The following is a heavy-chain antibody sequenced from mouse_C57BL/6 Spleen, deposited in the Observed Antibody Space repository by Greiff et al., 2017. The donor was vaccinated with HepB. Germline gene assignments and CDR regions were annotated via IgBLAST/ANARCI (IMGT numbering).Heavy chain of an antibody. Sequence: VQLQQSGAELVKPGASVKLSCKASGYTFTSYWMHWVKQRPGQGLEWIGMIHPNSGSTNYNEKFKSKATLTVDISSSTAYMQLSSLTSEDSAVYYCARSITTVVEGYFDVWGTGTTVTVSS. CDR3: ARSITTVVEGYFDV. D-gene: IGHD1-1*01. J-gene: IGHJ1*03. CDR2: IHPNSGST. V-gene: IGHV1-64*01. CDR1: GYTFTSYW.